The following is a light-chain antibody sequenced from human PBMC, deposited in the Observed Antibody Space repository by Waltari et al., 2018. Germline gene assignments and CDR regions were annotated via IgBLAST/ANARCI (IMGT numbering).Light chain of an antibody. CDR3: QQRSNWPPT. J-gene: IGKJ5*01. CDR2: DAS. CDR1: QSVSSY. V-gene: IGKV3-11*01. Sequence: EIVLTQSPATLSLSPGERATLSCRASQSVSSYLAWYQQKPGQAPRLLIYDASTRATGIPARFSGSGSGTDFILTISSLEPEDFAVYYCQQRSNWPPTFGQGTRLEIK.